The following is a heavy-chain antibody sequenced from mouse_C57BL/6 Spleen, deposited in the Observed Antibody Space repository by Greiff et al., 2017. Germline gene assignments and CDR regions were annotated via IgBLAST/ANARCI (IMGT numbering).Heavy chain of an antibody. CDR1: GFTFSSYA. V-gene: IGHV5-4*01. J-gene: IGHJ4*01. CDR3: ARGDYDR. D-gene: IGHD2-4*01. Sequence: EVQLVESGGGLVKPGGSLKLSCAASGFTFSSYAMSWVRQTPEKRLEWVATISDGGSYTYYPDNVKGRFTISRDNAKNNLYLQMSHLKSEDTAMYYCARGDYDRGGQGTSVTVSS. CDR2: ISDGGSYT.